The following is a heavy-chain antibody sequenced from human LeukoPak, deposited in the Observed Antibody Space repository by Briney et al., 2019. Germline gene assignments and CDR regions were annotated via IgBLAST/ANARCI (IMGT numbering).Heavy chain of an antibody. V-gene: IGHV1-69*02. J-gene: IGHJ4*02. CDR1: GYTFSAYY. D-gene: IGHD3-10*01. CDR2: IIPILGIA. CDR3: ARQRPPMVRANYFDY. Sequence: SVKVSCKASGYTFSAYYIQWVRQAPGQGLEWMGRIIPILGIANYAQKFQGRVTITADKSTSTAYMELSSLRSEDTAVYYCARQRPPMVRANYFDYWGQGTLVTVSS.